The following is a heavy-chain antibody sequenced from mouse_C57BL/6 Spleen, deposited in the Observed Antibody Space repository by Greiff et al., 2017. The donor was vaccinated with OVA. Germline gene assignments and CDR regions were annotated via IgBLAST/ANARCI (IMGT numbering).Heavy chain of an antibody. J-gene: IGHJ4*01. D-gene: IGHD3-3*01. CDR3: AKNSGTEYAMDY. CDR1: GFSLTSYG. CDR2: IWRGGST. Sequence: VKLVESGPGLVQPSQSLSITCTVSGFSLTSYGVHWVRQSPGKGLEWLGVIWRGGSTDYNAAFMSRLSITKDNSKSQVFFKMNSLQADDTAIYYCAKNSGTEYAMDYWGQGTSVTVSS. V-gene: IGHV2-5*01.